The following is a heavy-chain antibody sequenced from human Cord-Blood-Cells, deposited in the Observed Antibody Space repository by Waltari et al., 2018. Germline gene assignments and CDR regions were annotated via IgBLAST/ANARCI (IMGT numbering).Heavy chain of an antibody. CDR2: INHSGST. J-gene: IGHJ3*02. CDR3: APIAAAEAFDI. V-gene: IGHV4-34*01. Sequence: QVQLQQWGAGLLKPSETLSLTCAVYGGSFSGYYWSWIRQPPGKGLEWIGEINHSGSTNNNPSLKSRVTISVDTSKNQFSLKLSSVTAADTAVYYCAPIAAAEAFDIWGQGTMVTVSS. CDR1: GGSFSGYY. D-gene: IGHD6-13*01.